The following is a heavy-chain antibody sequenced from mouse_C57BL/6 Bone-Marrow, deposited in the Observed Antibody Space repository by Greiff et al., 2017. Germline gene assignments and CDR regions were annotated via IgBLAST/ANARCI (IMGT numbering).Heavy chain of an antibody. V-gene: IGHV1-76*01. D-gene: IGHD1-1*01. CDR1: GYTFTDYY. CDR2: IYPGSGNT. CDR3: ANSYYCGSSYDWFAY. Sequence: QVQLKESGAELVRPGASVKLSCKASGYTFTDYYINWVKQRPGQGLEWIARIYPGSGNTYYNEKFKGKATLTAEKSSSTAYMQLSSLTSEDSAVYFCANSYYCGSSYDWFAYWGQGTLVTVSA. J-gene: IGHJ3*01.